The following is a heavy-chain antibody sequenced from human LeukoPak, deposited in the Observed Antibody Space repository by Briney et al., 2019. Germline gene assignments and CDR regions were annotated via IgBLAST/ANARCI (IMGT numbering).Heavy chain of an antibody. V-gene: IGHV3-30*03. Sequence: GGSLRLSCAASGFTVSSNYMSWVRQAPGKGLEWVSVISYDGSNKYYADSVKGRFTISRDNSKNTLYLQMNSLRAEDTAVYYCARASIAAAGRVNDYWGQGTLVTVSS. D-gene: IGHD6-13*01. CDR1: GFTVSSNY. CDR2: ISYDGSNK. J-gene: IGHJ4*02. CDR3: ARASIAAAGRVNDY.